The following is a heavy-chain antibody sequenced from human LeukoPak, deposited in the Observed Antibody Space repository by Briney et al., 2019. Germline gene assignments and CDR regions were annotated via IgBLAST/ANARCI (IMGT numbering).Heavy chain of an antibody. CDR2: IYYSGST. CDR3: ARVWNRITMIVVATGWFDP. D-gene: IGHD3-22*01. Sequence: SETLSLTCTVFGGSISSTNYYWGWIRQPPGKGLEWIGSIYYSGSTYYNPSLKSRVTISVDTSKNQFSLKLSSVTAADTAVYYCARVWNRITMIVVATGWFDPWGQGTLVTVSS. J-gene: IGHJ5*02. CDR1: GGSISSTNYY. V-gene: IGHV4-39*07.